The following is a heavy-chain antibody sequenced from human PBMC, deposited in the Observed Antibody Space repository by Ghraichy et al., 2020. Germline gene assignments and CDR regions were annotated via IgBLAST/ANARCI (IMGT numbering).Heavy chain of an antibody. Sequence: LSLTCAASGFTFSSYAMSWVRQAPGKGLEWVSAISGSGGSTYYADSVKGRFTISRDNSKNTLYLQMNSLRAEDTAVYYCAKGFNYDFWSLGDYWGQGTLVTVSS. CDR2: ISGSGGST. CDR3: AKGFNYDFWSLGDY. J-gene: IGHJ4*02. D-gene: IGHD3-3*01. V-gene: IGHV3-23*01. CDR1: GFTFSSYA.